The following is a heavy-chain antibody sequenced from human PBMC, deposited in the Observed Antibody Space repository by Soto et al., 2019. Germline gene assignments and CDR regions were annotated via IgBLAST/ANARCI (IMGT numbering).Heavy chain of an antibody. J-gene: IGHJ4*02. CDR1: GGSISSYY. Sequence: KPSETLSLTCTVSGGSISSYYWSWIRQPPGKGLEWIGYIYYSGSTNYNPSLKSRVTISVDTSKNQFSLKLSSVTAADTAVYYCARSASTAMVWDIWGQGTLVTVSS. V-gene: IGHV4-59*12. CDR3: ARSASTAMVWDI. CDR2: IYYSGST. D-gene: IGHD5-18*01.